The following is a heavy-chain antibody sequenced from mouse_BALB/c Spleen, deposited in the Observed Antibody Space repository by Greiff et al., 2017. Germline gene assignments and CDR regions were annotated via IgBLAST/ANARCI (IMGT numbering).Heavy chain of an antibody. V-gene: IGHV3-6*02. J-gene: IGHJ4*01. CDR2: ISYDGSN. CDR1: GYSITSGYY. Sequence: EVKLQESGPGLVKPSQSLSLTCSVTGYSITSGYYWNWIRQFPGNKLEWMGYISYDGSNNYNPSLKNRISITRDTSKNQFFLKLNSVTTEDTATYYCATHYYRYGYAMDYWGQGTSVTVSS. D-gene: IGHD2-14*01. CDR3: ATHYYRYGYAMDY.